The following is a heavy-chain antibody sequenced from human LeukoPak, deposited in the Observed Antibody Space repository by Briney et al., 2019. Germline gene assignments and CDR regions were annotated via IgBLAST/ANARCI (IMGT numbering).Heavy chain of an antibody. D-gene: IGHD5-18*01. J-gene: IGHJ4*02. Sequence: ASVKVSCKASGYTFTSYGISWVRQAPGQGLEWMGWINPNNGGTNYAQKFQGRVTMTRDTSISTAYMELSRLISDDTAVYYCAREAPTSMVKMFDYWGQGILVTVSS. V-gene: IGHV1-2*02. CDR1: GYTFTSYG. CDR2: INPNNGGT. CDR3: AREAPTSMVKMFDY.